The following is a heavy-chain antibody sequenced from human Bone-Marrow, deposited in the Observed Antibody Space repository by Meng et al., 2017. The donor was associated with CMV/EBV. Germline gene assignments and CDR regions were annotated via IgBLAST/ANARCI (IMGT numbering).Heavy chain of an antibody. CDR1: GYTFTGYY. CDR2: INPNSGGT. V-gene: IGHV1-2*02. CDR3: ARDAVVPAATKTNWFDP. D-gene: IGHD2-2*01. Sequence: ASVKVSCKASGYTFTGYYIHWVRQAPGQGLEWMGWINPNSGGTNYAQKFQGRVTMTRDTSISTAYMELSRLRSDDTAVYYCARDAVVPAATKTNWFDPWGQGTLVTVSS. J-gene: IGHJ5*02.